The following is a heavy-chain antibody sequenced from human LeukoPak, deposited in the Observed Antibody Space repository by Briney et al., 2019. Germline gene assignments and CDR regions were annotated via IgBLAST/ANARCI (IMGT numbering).Heavy chain of an antibody. CDR1: GYTFTGYY. Sequence: GASVKVSCKASGYTFTGYYMHWVRQAPGQGLEWMGWINPNSGGTNYAQKFQGRVTMTRDTSISTAYMELSRLRSDDTAVYYCARVPALLLWLGEFDYWGQGTLVTVSS. CDR2: INPNSGGT. CDR3: ARVPALLLWLGEFDY. V-gene: IGHV1-2*02. J-gene: IGHJ4*02. D-gene: IGHD3-10*01.